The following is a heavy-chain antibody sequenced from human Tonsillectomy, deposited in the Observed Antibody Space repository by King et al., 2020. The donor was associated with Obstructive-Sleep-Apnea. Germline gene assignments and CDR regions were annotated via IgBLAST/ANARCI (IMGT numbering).Heavy chain of an antibody. CDR2: IYHSGIT. V-gene: IGHV4-38-2*02. J-gene: IGHJ4*02. CDR3: ARGRTQFDY. CDR1: RYSISSGYD. D-gene: IGHD3/OR15-3a*01. Sequence: QLQESGPGLVKSSETLSLTCTVSRYSISSGYDWGWIRQPPGKGLEWIGNIYHSGITHYNPSLKSRVTIPVDTSKNQFSLKLNSVTAADTAVYYCARGRTQFDYWGQGTLVTVSS.